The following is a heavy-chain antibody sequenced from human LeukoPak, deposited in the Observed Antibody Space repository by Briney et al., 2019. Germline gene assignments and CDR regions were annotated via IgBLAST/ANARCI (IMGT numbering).Heavy chain of an antibody. CDR1: GYTLTELS. V-gene: IGHV1-24*01. Sequence: ASVKVSCKVSGYTLTELSMHWVRQAPGKGLEWMGGFDPEDGETIYAQKFQGRDTMTEDTSTDTAYMELSSLRSEDTAVYYCATVKPPYSSGWYWGQGTLVTVSS. J-gene: IGHJ4*02. CDR3: ATVKPPYSSGWY. CDR2: FDPEDGET. D-gene: IGHD6-19*01.